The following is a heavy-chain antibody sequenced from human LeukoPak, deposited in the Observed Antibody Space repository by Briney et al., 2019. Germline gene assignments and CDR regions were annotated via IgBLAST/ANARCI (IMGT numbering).Heavy chain of an antibody. J-gene: IGHJ5*02. CDR3: AKDGGLWVSAHWGDT. V-gene: IGHV3-30*04. Sequence: GGYLRLSCAASGFTFSNYTMHWVRQAPGKGLEWVAVISYDGNNKYYADSVKGRFTISRDNSKNTLYLQMNSLRAEDTAVYYCAKDGGLWVSAHWGDTWGRGTLVTVSS. CDR1: GFTFSNYT. D-gene: IGHD7-27*01. CDR2: ISYDGNNK.